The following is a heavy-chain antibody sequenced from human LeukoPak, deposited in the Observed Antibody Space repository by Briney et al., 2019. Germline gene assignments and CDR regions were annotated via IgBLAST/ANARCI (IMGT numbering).Heavy chain of an antibody. CDR3: ARVPYYGSGSYDYYYGMDV. J-gene: IGHJ6*02. D-gene: IGHD3-10*01. Sequence: PSETLSLTCTVSGGSISSYYWSWIRQPPGKGLEGIGYIYYSGSTNYNPSLKSRVTISVDTSKNQFSLKLSSVTAADTAVYYCARVPYYGSGSYDYYYGMDVWGQGTTVTVSS. CDR2: IYYSGST. V-gene: IGHV4-59*01. CDR1: GGSISSYY.